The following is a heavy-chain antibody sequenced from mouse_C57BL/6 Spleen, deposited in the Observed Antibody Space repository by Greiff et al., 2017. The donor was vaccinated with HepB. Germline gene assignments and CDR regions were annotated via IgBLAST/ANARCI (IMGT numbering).Heavy chain of an antibody. Sequence: QVQLKQSGAELARPGASVKLSCKASGYTFTSYGISWVKQRTGQGLEWIGEIYPRSGNTYYNEKFKGKATLTADKSSSTAYMDLRSLPSEDSAVYFCARSDDFYFDYWGQGTTLTVSS. D-gene: IGHD2-13*01. V-gene: IGHV1-81*01. CDR1: GYTFTSYG. J-gene: IGHJ2*01. CDR2: IYPRSGNT. CDR3: ARSDDFYFDY.